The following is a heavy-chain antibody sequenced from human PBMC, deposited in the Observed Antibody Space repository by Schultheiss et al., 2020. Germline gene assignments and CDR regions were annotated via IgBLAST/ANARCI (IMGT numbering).Heavy chain of an antibody. J-gene: IGHJ5*02. V-gene: IGHV4-4*07. Sequence: SETLSLTCTVSGDSISSFYWTWIRQPPGKGLEWIGRIYTSGSTYYNPSLKSRVTISVDTSKNQFSLKLSSVTAADTAVYYCARDLYSSSWYGVNWFDPWGQGTLVTVSA. CDR2: IYTSGST. D-gene: IGHD6-13*01. CDR3: ARDLYSSSWYGVNWFDP. CDR1: GDSISSFY.